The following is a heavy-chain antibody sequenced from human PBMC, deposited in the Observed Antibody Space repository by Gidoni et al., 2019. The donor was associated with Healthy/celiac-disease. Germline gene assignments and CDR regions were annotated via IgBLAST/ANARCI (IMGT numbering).Heavy chain of an antibody. CDR2: ISWNSGSI. V-gene: IGHV3-9*01. CDR1: GFTFDDYA. Sequence: EVQLVESGGGLVPPGRSLRLSCAASGFTFDDYAMHWVRQAPGKGLEWVSGISWNSGSIGYADSVKGRFTISRDNAKNSLYLQMNSLRAEDTALYYCAKGWGTGSGSYYPDWGQGTLVTVSS. CDR3: AKGWGTGSGSYYPD. J-gene: IGHJ4*02. D-gene: IGHD3-10*01.